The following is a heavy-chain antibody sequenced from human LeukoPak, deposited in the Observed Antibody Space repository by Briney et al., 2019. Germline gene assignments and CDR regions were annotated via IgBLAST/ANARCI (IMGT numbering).Heavy chain of an antibody. CDR1: GFMFSSNW. D-gene: IGHD5-24*01. CDR3: AKEGRSLQTY. V-gene: IGHV3-7*03. Sequence: GGSLRLSCAASGFMFSSNWMSWVRLAPGKGLEWVANIKEDGTETYYVDSVKGRFTIPRDNAKNSLYLQMNSLRVEDTAVYYCAKEGRSLQTYWGQGTLVTVSS. CDR2: IKEDGTET. J-gene: IGHJ4*02.